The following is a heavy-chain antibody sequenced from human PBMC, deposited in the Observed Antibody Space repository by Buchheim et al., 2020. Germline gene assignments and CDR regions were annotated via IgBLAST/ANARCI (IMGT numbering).Heavy chain of an antibody. V-gene: IGHV1-69*01. J-gene: IGHJ4*02. CDR2: IIPIFGTA. Sequence: QVQLVQSGAEVKKPGSSVKVSCKASGGTFSSYAISWVRQAPGQGLEWMGGIIPIFGTANYAQQFQGRVMITADESTSTAYMELSSLRSEDTAVYYCAREVRYYYDSSGYYNMAYYFDYWGQGTL. D-gene: IGHD3-22*01. CDR1: GGTFSSYA. CDR3: AREVRYYYDSSGYYNMAYYFDY.